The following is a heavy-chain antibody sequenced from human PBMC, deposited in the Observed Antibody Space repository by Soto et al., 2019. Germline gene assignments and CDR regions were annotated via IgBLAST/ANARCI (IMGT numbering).Heavy chain of an antibody. CDR2: ISWNSGSI. V-gene: IGHV3-9*01. J-gene: IGHJ3*02. CDR1: GFTFDDYA. CDR3: AKDHPLDAFHI. Sequence: EVQLVESGGGLVQPGRSLRLSCAASGFTFDDYAMHWVRQAPGKGLEWVSGISWNSGSIGYADSVKGRFTISRDNAKNSLYLQMNSLRAEDTALYYCAKDHPLDAFHIWGQGTMVTVSS.